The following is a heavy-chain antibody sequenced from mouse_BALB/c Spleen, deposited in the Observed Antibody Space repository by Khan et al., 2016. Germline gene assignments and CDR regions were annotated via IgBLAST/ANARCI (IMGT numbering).Heavy chain of an antibody. CDR2: IWGDGTT. CDR1: GFSLIAYG. D-gene: IGHD2-2*01. J-gene: IGHJ4*01. Sequence: QVQLKESGPGLVAPSQSLSITCTVSGFSLIAYGVNWVRQPPGKSLEWLGMIWGDGTTDYNPALKSRLNITKDNSKSQVFLKMNSLQTDDTARYYCARDGWGYYAMDYWGQGTSVTVSS. V-gene: IGHV2-6-7*01. CDR3: ARDGWGYYAMDY.